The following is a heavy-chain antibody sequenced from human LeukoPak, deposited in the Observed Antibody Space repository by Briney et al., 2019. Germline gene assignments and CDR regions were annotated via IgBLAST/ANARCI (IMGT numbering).Heavy chain of an antibody. V-gene: IGHV3-30*02. Sequence: PGGSLRLSCAASGFTFSNYGIYWVRQAPGKGLEWVAFIQSDGNNKYYADSVKGRFSISRDNSKNTLYLQMNSLRTEDTAVYYCAKVLMDYGDYFDYWGQGTLVTVFS. CDR1: GFTFSNYG. CDR3: AKVLMDYGDYFDY. J-gene: IGHJ4*02. CDR2: IQSDGNNK. D-gene: IGHD4-17*01.